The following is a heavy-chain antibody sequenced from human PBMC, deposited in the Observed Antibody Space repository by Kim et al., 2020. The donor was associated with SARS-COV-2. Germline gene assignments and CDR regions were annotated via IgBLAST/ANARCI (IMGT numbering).Heavy chain of an antibody. CDR3: AKEAEIDDSSGYYERLLDY. CDR1: GFTFSSYG. D-gene: IGHD3-22*01. CDR2: ISYDGSNK. Sequence: GGSLRLSCAASGFTFSSYGMHWVRQAPGKGLEWVAVISYDGSNKYYADSVKGRFTISRDNSKNTLYLQMNSLRAEDTAVYYCAKEAEIDDSSGYYERLLDYWGQGTLVTVSS. J-gene: IGHJ4*02. V-gene: IGHV3-30*18.